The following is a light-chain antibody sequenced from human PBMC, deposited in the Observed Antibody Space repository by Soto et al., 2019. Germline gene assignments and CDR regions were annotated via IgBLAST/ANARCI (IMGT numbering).Light chain of an antibody. Sequence: EIVLTQAPGTLSLSPGERVTLSFRASQSVSSNLAWYQQKPGQAPRLLIYDASNRATGIPARFSGSGSGTDFTLTISSLEPEDFAVYYCQQRSNWPLTFGGGTKVDIK. V-gene: IGKV3-11*01. J-gene: IGKJ4*01. CDR3: QQRSNWPLT. CDR2: DAS. CDR1: QSVSSN.